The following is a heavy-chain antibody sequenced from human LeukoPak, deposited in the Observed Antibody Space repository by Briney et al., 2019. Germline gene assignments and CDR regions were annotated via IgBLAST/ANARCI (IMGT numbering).Heavy chain of an antibody. CDR3: AIDVDVVVPAAIEGLLDY. CDR2: ISSSGSTI. CDR1: GFTFSDYY. J-gene: IGHJ4*02. D-gene: IGHD2-2*01. V-gene: IGHV3-11*04. Sequence: GGSLRLSCAASGFTFSDYYMSWLRQAPGKGLEWVSYISSSGSTIYYADSVKGRFTISRDNAKNSLYLQMNSLRAEDTAFYYCAIDVDVVVPAAIEGLLDYWGQGTLVTVSS.